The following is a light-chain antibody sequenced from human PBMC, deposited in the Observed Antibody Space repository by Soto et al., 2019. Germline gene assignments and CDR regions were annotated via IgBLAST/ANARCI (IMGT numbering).Light chain of an antibody. Sequence: IVLTQSPGSVSLSPGERATLSCRASQSVGSSLSWYQQKPGQAPRLLIYGASTRASVIPDRFSGSGSGTDFTLTISRLEPEDCAVYYCQQDDDSPITFGQGTRLEIK. CDR2: GAS. V-gene: IGKV3-20*01. CDR3: QQDDDSPIT. J-gene: IGKJ5*01. CDR1: QSVGSS.